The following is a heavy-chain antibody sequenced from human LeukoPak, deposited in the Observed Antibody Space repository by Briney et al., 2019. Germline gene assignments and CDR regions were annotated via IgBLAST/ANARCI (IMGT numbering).Heavy chain of an antibody. J-gene: IGHJ4*02. CDR1: GFTFSSYT. V-gene: IGHV3-21*01. CDR3: GSDRYYYGSGNYYSGAFDN. D-gene: IGHD3-10*01. CDR2: ISSRSIYI. Sequence: GGSLRLSCAASGFTFSSYTMNWVRQAPGKGLEWVSSISSRSIYIYYADSVKGRFTISRDNAKNSLYLQMNSLRAEDTAVYYCGSDRYYYGSGNYYSGAFDNWGQGTLVTVSS.